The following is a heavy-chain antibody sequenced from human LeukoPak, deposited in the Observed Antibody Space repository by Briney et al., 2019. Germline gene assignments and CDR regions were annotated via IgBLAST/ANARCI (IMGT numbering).Heavy chain of an antibody. D-gene: IGHD6-13*01. CDR3: ARHRLPSSSWYRGGLPGWFDP. CDR2: INHSGST. V-gene: IGHV4-39*01. CDR1: GGSISSSSYY. J-gene: IGHJ5*02. Sequence: SETLSLTCTVSGGSISSSSYYWGWIRQPPGKGLEWIGEINHSGSTNYNPSLKSRVTISVDTSKNQFSLKLSSVTAADTAVYYCARHRLPSSSWYRGGLPGWFDPWGQGTLVTVSS.